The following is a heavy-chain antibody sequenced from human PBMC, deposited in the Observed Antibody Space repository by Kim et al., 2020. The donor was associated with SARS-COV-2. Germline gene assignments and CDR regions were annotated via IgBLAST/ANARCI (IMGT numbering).Heavy chain of an antibody. CDR2: IYYSGST. Sequence: SETLSLTCTVSGGSVSSGSYYWSWIRQPPGKGLEWIGYIYYSGSTNYNPSLKSRVTISVDTSKNQFSLKLSSVTAADTAVYYCAREYYYDSSGYYSSSYPNSNWFDPWGQGTLVTVSS. V-gene: IGHV4-61*01. CDR1: GGSVSSGSYY. J-gene: IGHJ5*02. D-gene: IGHD3-22*01. CDR3: AREYYYDSSGYYSSSYPNSNWFDP.